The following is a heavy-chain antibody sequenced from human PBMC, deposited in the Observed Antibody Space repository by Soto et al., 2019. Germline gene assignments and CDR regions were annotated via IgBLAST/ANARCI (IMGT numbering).Heavy chain of an antibody. Sequence: QVQLQESGPGLVGPSQTLSLTCTVSGGSISSDDYYWSWIRQPPGKGLEWIGYTYYSGSTYYNPSRKSRVSISGDTSKNQFSLKLSSVTAADTAVYYCARGLWGPGLYYYYYGMDVWGQGTTVTVSS. CDR3: ARGLWGPGLYYYYYGMDV. J-gene: IGHJ6*02. V-gene: IGHV4-30-4*01. D-gene: IGHD5-18*01. CDR1: GGSISSDDYY. CDR2: TYYSGST.